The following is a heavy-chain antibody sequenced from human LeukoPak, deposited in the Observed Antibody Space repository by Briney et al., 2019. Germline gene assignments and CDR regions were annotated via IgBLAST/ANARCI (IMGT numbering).Heavy chain of an antibody. V-gene: IGHV4-39*01. D-gene: IGHD5-12*01. CDR2: IYYSGST. J-gene: IGHJ3*02. Sequence: SETLSLTCTVSGGSISSSSYYWGWIRQPPGKGLEWIGSIYYSGSTYYNPSLKSRVTISVDTSKNQFSLKLSSVTAADTAVYYCARAVDIVATADDVFDIWGQGTMVTVSS. CDR1: GGSISSSSYY. CDR3: ARAVDIVATADDVFDI.